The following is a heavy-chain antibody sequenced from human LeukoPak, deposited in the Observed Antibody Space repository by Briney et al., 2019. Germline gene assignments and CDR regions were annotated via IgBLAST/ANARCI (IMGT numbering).Heavy chain of an antibody. Sequence: SETLSLTCAVYGGSFSGYYWSWIRQPPGKGLEWIGEINHSGSTNYNPSLKSRVTISVDTSKNQFSLKLSSVTAADTAVYYCARGQQLEAYFDYWGQGTLPPSPQ. V-gene: IGHV4-34*01. CDR2: INHSGST. CDR1: GGSFSGYY. D-gene: IGHD6-13*01. J-gene: IGHJ4*02. CDR3: ARGQQLEAYFDY.